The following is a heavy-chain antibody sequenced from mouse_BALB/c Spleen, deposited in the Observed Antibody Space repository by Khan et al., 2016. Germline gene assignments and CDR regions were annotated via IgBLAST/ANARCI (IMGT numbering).Heavy chain of an antibody. CDR3: ARTPTAYDAMDY. V-gene: IGHV3-2*02. J-gene: IGHJ4*01. CDR2: ISYSGST. D-gene: IGHD1-2*01. Sequence: EVELVESGPGLVKPSQSLSLTCIVTGYSITSDYAWNWIRQFPGNKLEWMGYISYSGSTRYYPSLKSRISITRDTSKNQFFLQLNSVTTEDTATYYCARTPTAYDAMDYWGQGTSVTVSS. CDR1: GYSITSDYA.